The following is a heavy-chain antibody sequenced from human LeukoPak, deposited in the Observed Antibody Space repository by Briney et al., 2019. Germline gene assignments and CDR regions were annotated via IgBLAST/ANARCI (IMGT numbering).Heavy chain of an antibody. V-gene: IGHV4-39*01. CDR2: IYNSVTT. J-gene: IGHJ3*02. D-gene: IGHD1-26*01. Sequence: PSDTLSLTCAVSGVSLSSGGDNWGWIRQPPGKGLEWSGSIYNSVTTYYSLSLRSRVTISVDTTKNQFSLRLSSVTAADTAIYYCARHRASGIVGATRHAFDIWGQGAMVTVSS. CDR1: GVSLSSGGDN. CDR3: ARHRASGIVGATRHAFDI.